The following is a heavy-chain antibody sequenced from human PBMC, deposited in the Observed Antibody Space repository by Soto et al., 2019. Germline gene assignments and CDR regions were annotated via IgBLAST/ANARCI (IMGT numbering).Heavy chain of an antibody. D-gene: IGHD2-2*01. V-gene: IGHV1-3*01. CDR2: INAGNGNT. CDR1: GYTFTSYA. Sequence: QVQLVQSGAEVKKPGASVKVSCKASGYTFTSYAMHWVRQAPGQRREWMGWINAGNGNTKYSQKFQGRVTITRDTSASTAYRELSSLRSEDTAVYYCARGVVVPAARFDYWGQGTLVTVSS. J-gene: IGHJ4*02. CDR3: ARGVVVPAARFDY.